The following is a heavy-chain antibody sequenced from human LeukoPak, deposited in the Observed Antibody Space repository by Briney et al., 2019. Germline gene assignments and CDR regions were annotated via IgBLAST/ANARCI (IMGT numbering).Heavy chain of an antibody. V-gene: IGHV1-69*05. CDR3: ATDHSMADTAWWFDP. D-gene: IGHD5-24*01. Sequence: ASVTVSCRASGGTFSSYAISWVRQAPGQGLEWMGGIIPIFGTANYAQKFQGRVTMTRDTSTSTLYMELSSLRSEDTAFYYCATDHSMADTAWWFDPWGQGTLVTVSS. CDR2: IIPIFGTA. CDR1: GGTFSSYA. J-gene: IGHJ5*02.